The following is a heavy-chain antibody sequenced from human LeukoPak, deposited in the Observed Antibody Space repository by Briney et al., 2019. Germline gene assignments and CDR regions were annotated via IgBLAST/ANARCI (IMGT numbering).Heavy chain of an antibody. CDR2: IYSGGST. CDR1: GFTVSSNY. Sequence: GGSLRLSCAASGFTVSSNYMSWVRQAPGKGLEWVSVIYSGGSTYYADSVKGRFTISRDNSKNTLYLQMNSLRAEDTAVYYCARAVGYSSSWYDYWGQGTLVTVSS. CDR3: ARAVGYSSSWYDY. V-gene: IGHV3-53*05. J-gene: IGHJ4*02. D-gene: IGHD6-13*01.